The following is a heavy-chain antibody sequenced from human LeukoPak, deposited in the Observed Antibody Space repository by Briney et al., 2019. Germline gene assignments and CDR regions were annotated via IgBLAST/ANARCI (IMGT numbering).Heavy chain of an antibody. J-gene: IGHJ4*02. D-gene: IGHD4-23*01. V-gene: IGHV3-7*01. CDR1: GFTFSTYW. CDR3: ARDRGKGYYFDY. CDR2: IKQDGSEK. Sequence: GGSLRLSCAASGFTFSTYWMTWVRQAPGKGLEWVANIKQDGSEKYYVDSVKGRFTISKDNAKNSLYLQMNSLRAEDTAVYYCARDRGKGYYFDYWGQGTLVTVSS.